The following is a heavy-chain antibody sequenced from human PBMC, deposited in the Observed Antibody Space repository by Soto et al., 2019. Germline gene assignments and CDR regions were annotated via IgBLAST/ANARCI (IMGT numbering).Heavy chain of an antibody. CDR3: ARPYYGADLEAETRDALNI. J-gene: IGHJ3*02. Sequence: QVQLVESGGGVVQPGRSLRLSCAASGFTFSRHGMHWVRQAPGRGLEWVAVIWYDSSNQYYADSVKGRFTISRDNSKITLYLQMTSLRVEATAVYYCARPYYGADLEAETRDALNIWGQGTMVTVSS. V-gene: IGHV3-33*01. CDR1: GFTFSRHG. CDR2: IWYDSSNQ. D-gene: IGHD4-17*01.